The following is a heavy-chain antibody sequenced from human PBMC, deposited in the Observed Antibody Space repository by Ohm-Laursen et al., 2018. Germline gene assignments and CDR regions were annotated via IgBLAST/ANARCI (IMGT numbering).Heavy chain of an antibody. V-gene: IGHV4-59*01. Sequence: SETLSLTCAVSGGSFSSYYWSWIRQPPGKALEWIGYVYYSGETYYKSSLKSRVTISFDTSKNQFSLKLTSVTAADTAVYYCARRGHAFDIWGQGTMVTVSS. J-gene: IGHJ3*02. CDR3: ARRGHAFDI. CDR2: VYYSGET. CDR1: GGSFSSYY.